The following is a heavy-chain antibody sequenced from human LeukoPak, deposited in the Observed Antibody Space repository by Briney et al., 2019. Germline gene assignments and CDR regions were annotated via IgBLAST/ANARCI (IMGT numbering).Heavy chain of an antibody. Sequence: SETLSLTCTVSGGSISGYYWNWIRQPPGKGLEWIGYVSYSGSTNYNPSLESRVTISVDTSKNQFSLKLSSVTAADTAVYYCARRRLGNYDLDCWGQGTLVTVSS. CDR3: ARRRLGNYDLDC. CDR1: GGSISGYY. J-gene: IGHJ4*02. D-gene: IGHD1-7*01. V-gene: IGHV4-59*08. CDR2: VSYSGST.